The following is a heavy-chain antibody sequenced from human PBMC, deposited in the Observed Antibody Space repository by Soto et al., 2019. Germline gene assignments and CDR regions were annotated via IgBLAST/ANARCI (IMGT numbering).Heavy chain of an antibody. D-gene: IGHD3-10*01. V-gene: IGHV4-30-2*01. J-gene: IGHJ4*02. CDR2: IYHSGST. Sequence: QLQLQESGSGLVKPSQTLSLTCAVSGGSISSGGYSWSWIRQPPGKGLEWIGYIYHSGSTYYNPSPKSRVTISVDRSKNQFSLKLSSVTAADTAVYYWARDGSGSYYYYFDYGGQGTLVTVSS. CDR3: ARDGSGSYYYYFDY. CDR1: GGSISSGGYS.